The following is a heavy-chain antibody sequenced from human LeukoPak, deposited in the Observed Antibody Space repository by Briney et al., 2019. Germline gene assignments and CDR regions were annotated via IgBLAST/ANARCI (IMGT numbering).Heavy chain of an antibody. CDR3: AKHAPIKDFWSGSQVYYFDY. Sequence: GGSLRLSCAASGFTFSSYAMSWVRQAPGKGLEWVSAISGSGGSTYYADSVKGRFTISRDNSKNTLYLQMNSLRAEDTAVYYCAKHAPIKDFWSGSQVYYFDYWGQGTLVTVSS. J-gene: IGHJ4*02. D-gene: IGHD3-3*01. CDR1: GFTFSSYA. CDR2: ISGSGGST. V-gene: IGHV3-23*01.